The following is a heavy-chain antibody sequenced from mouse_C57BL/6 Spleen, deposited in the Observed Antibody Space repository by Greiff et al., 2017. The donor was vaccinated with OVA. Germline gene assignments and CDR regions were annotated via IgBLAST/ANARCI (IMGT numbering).Heavy chain of an antibody. CDR3: ARMATVVPFDY. CDR2: INPGSGGT. V-gene: IGHV1-54*01. CDR1: GYAFTNYL. D-gene: IGHD1-1*01. Sequence: VKVVESGAELVRPGTSVKVSCKASGYAFTNYLIEWVKQRPGQGLEWIGVINPGSGGTNYNEKFKGKATLTADKSSSTAYMQLSSLTSEDSAVYFCARMATVVPFDYWGQGTTLTVSS. J-gene: IGHJ2*01.